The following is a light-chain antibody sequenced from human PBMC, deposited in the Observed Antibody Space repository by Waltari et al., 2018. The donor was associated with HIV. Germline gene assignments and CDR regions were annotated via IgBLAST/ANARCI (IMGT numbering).Light chain of an antibody. CDR1: QNLGKY. CDR3: QQRSNWPPVT. J-gene: IGKJ5*01. V-gene: IGKV3-11*01. Sequence: EVVLTQSPSTLSLSQGERATLSCRASQNLGKYLAWYQQKPGQAPMLFIYDASTRASGIPARCSGSGAGIDLTLTISRLEPEDVAVYYCQQRSNWPPVTCGQGTRLEI. CDR2: DAS.